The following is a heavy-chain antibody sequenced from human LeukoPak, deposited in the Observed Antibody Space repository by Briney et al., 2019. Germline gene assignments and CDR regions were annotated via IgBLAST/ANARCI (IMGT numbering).Heavy chain of an antibody. CDR3: ARGPYSGSSYFDY. V-gene: IGHV3-30-3*01. CDR1: GFTFSGFA. D-gene: IGHD1-26*01. Sequence: GGSLRLSCAASGFTFSGFAIHWVRQAPGKGLEWVAVISYDGNNKYYADSVKGRFTISRDNSKNMLYLQMNSLRTEDTAVYSCARGPYSGSSYFDYWGQGTLVTVSS. CDR2: ISYDGNNK. J-gene: IGHJ4*02.